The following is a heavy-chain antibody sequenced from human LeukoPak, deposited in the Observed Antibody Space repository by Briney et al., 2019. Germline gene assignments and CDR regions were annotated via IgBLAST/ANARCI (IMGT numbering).Heavy chain of an antibody. CDR1: GGSIRSYY. CDR3: ARHTSITVHEFDY. D-gene: IGHD1-20*01. CDR2: IYYTGST. Sequence: SETLSLTCTVSGGSIRSYYWSWIRQSPGKGLEWIGCIYYTGSTHYNPSLKSRVSMSVNTSKNQFSLKLSSVTAADTAMYYCARHTSITVHEFDYWGQGTLVTVSS. J-gene: IGHJ4*02. V-gene: IGHV4-59*08.